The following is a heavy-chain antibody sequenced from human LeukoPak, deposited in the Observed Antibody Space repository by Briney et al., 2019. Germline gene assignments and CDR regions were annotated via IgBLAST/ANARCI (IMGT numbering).Heavy chain of an antibody. CDR1: GGTFSSYA. CDR2: IIPIFGTA. J-gene: IGHJ6*03. Sequence: SVKVSCKASGGTFSSYAISWVRQAPGQGLEWMGGIIPIFGTANYAQKFQGRVTITADESTSTAYMELSSLRSEDTAVYYCARDIWESGYAPKGAYYYCMDVWGKGTTVTVSS. CDR3: ARDIWESGYAPKGAYYYCMDV. D-gene: IGHD5-12*01. V-gene: IGHV1-69*01.